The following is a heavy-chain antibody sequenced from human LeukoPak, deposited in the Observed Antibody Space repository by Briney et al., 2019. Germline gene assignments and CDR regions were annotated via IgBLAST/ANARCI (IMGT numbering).Heavy chain of an antibody. J-gene: IGHJ4*02. CDR3: ARDGFEYQWLVQLLL. CDR2: ISGSGGAI. V-gene: IGHV3-11*01. CDR1: GFTFSDYY. Sequence: GGSLRLSCAASGFTFSDYYMSWIRQAPGKGLEWVSYISGSGGAINYADSVKGRFTVSRDNANNSLFLQMNSLRAEDTAIYFCARDGFEYQWLVQLLLGGQGPLVAVS. D-gene: IGHD6-19*01.